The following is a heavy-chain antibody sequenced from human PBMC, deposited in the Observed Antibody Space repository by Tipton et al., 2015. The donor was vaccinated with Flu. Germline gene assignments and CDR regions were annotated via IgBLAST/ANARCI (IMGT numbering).Heavy chain of an antibody. CDR1: GYSIASDYY. CDR2: VDLDGRGT. D-gene: IGHD5-24*01. J-gene: IGHJ6*02. CDR3: ANVGSYGFVLDPSSSGH. Sequence: VKPSETLSLTCSVSGYSIASDYYWGWIRQPPWKGLEWVATVDLDGRGTYYVDSVKGRFTISRDNAKNSLYLQMNNLRAEDTAVYYCANVGSYGFVLDPSSSGHWGQGTTVTVSS. V-gene: IGHV3-7*01.